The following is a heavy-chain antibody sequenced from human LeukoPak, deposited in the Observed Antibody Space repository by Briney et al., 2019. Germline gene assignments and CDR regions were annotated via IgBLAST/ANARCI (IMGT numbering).Heavy chain of an antibody. V-gene: IGHV3-7*01. CDR2: IKQDGSEK. CDR3: AREGVCSSTSCYYYYYGMDV. J-gene: IGHJ6*02. CDR1: GFTFSSYW. D-gene: IGHD2-2*01. Sequence: GGSLRVSCAASGFTFSSYWMSWVRQAPGNGLEWVANIKQDGSEKYYVDSVKGRFTISRDNAKNSLYLQMNSLRAEDTAVYYCAREGVCSSTSCYYYYYGMDVWGQGTTVTVSS.